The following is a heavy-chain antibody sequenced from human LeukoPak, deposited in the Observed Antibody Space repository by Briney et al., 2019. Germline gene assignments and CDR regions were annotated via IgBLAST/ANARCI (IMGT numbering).Heavy chain of an antibody. CDR1: GFPFSGFY. V-gene: IGHV3-11*06. CDR2: ISSSGDYT. J-gene: IGHJ4*02. Sequence: GGSLRLSCAASGFPFSGFYMTWIRQAPGKVPEWLSDISSSGDYTDYADSVKGRFTISRDNTKNSLYLQMTSLRAEDTAVYYCARAAVTLELLSEHYYFDYWGQGVLVTVSS. D-gene: IGHD2-21*01. CDR3: ARAAVTLELLSEHYYFDY.